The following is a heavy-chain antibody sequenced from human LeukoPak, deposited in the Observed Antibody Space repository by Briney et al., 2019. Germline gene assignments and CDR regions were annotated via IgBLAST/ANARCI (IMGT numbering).Heavy chain of an antibody. V-gene: IGHV4-34*01. J-gene: IGHJ4*02. Sequence: PSETLSLTCAVPGGSFSGKYWTWIRQPPGKGLEWIGEITYSGSIYYNPSLKSRVTISVDTSKNQFSLKLNSVTAADTAVYYCARDSMTWGQGTLVTVSS. CDR2: ITYSGSI. CDR3: ARDSMT. CDR1: GGSFSGKY.